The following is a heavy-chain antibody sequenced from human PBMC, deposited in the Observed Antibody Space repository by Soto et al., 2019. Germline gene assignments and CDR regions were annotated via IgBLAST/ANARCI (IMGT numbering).Heavy chain of an antibody. J-gene: IGHJ3*01. V-gene: IGHV4-31*02. CDR1: GVSITSGAYY. Sequence: TRSLTCTLSGVSITSGAYYWTWVRQHPGKGLEWIGYIYYNGNTYFSPSLKSRLTISIDTSKNQFSLKLSSVTAADTAMYYGARARIREVYDFDLWGKGTMVTVS. CDR3: ARARIREVYDFDL. CDR2: IYYNGNT. D-gene: IGHD1-20*01.